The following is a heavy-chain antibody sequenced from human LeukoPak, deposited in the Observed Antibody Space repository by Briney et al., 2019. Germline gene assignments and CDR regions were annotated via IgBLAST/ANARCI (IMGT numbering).Heavy chain of an antibody. V-gene: IGHV3-11*04. CDR1: GFTFSDYY. D-gene: IGHD3-3*01. CDR3: ARERRYYDFWSGLNSNPYYYYGMDV. Sequence: GGSLRLSCAASGFTFSDYYMSWIRQAPGKGLEWVSYISSSGSTIYYADSVKGRFTISRDNAKNSLYLQMNSLRAEDTAVYYCARERRYYDFWSGLNSNPYYYYGMDVWGQGTTVTVSS. CDR2: ISSSGSTI. J-gene: IGHJ6*02.